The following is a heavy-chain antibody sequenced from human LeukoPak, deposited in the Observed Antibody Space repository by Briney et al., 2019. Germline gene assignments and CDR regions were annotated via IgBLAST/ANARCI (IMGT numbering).Heavy chain of an antibody. CDR3: ARDTVDSSGPNVWFDP. D-gene: IGHD3-22*01. V-gene: IGHV4-31*03. CDR2: IYYSGST. J-gene: IGHJ5*02. Sequence: SQTLSLTCTVSGGSISSGGYYWSWIRQHPGKDLEWIGYIYYSGSTYYNPSLKSRVTISVDTSKNQFSLKLSSVTAADTAVYYCARDTVDSSGPNVWFDPWGQGTLVTVSS. CDR1: GGSISSGGYY.